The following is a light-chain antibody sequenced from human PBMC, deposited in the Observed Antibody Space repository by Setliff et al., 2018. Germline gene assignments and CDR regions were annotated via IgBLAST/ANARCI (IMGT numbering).Light chain of an antibody. V-gene: IGLV3-21*03. Sequence: SYELTRPPSVSVAPGRTARIPCGGANIGAKSVHWYQHRAGQAPVLVVYDDTDRPSGIPERFSGSNSGNTATLTISRVGAGDEADYYCQVWNSETYPYVFGSGTKVTVL. J-gene: IGLJ1*01. CDR2: DDT. CDR1: NIGAKS. CDR3: QVWNSETYPYV.